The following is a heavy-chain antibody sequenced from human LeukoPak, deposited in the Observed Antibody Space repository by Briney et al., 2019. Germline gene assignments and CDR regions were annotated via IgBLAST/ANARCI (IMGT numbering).Heavy chain of an antibody. CDR2: IVADGSSA. J-gene: IGHJ4*02. Sequence: GGSLRLSCAASGITFSYYWMHWVRQAPGKGLVWVSCIVADGSSASYADSGEGRLTISGDNAKNTLYLQMNSRKAEDTAVYYGAGEGGYDPFEYWGQGTLVTVSS. D-gene: IGHD5-12*01. CDR3: AGEGGYDPFEY. CDR1: GITFSYYW. V-gene: IGHV3-74*01.